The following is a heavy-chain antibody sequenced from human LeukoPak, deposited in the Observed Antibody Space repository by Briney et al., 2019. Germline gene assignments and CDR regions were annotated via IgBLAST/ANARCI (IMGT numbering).Heavy chain of an antibody. CDR1: GFIYSSCE. J-gene: IGHJ4*02. V-gene: IGHV3-48*03. D-gene: IGHD1-1*01. CDR2: TSGTTTTV. CDR3: ARGASGSSDY. Sequence: PGGSLRLFYAASGFIYSSCEMYWARQAPGRGLEWVSFTSGTTTTVHYADSVRGRFTISRHNAKNSLYLQKKSPRVAGEGIYYCARGASGSSDYWGQGTLVTVSS.